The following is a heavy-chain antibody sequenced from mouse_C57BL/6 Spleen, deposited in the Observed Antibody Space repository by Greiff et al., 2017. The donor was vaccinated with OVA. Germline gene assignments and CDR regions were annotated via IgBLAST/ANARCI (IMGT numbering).Heavy chain of an antibody. J-gene: IGHJ2*01. V-gene: IGHV5-17*01. CDR2: ISSGSSTI. CDR1: GFTFSDYG. Sequence: EVQRVESGGGLVKPGGSLKLSCAASGFTFSDYGMHWVRQAPEKGLEWVAYISSGSSTISSADTVKGRFTISRDNAKNTLFLQMTSLRSEDTAMYYCARGRIYYGNSFDYWGQGTTLTVSS. D-gene: IGHD2-1*01. CDR3: ARGRIYYGNSFDY.